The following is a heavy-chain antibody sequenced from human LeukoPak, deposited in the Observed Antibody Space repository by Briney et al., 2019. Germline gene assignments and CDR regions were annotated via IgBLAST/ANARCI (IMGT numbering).Heavy chain of an antibody. CDR2: IIPILGIA. V-gene: IGHV1-69*04. Sequence: SVKVSCKASGGTFSSYAISWVRQAPGQGLEWMGRIIPILGIANYAQKSQGRVTITADKSTSTAYMELSSLRSEDTAVYYCASIGRFGSGSYFRKDYYYGMDVWGQGTTVTVSS. D-gene: IGHD3-10*01. CDR3: ASIGRFGSGSYFRKDYYYGMDV. CDR1: GGTFSSYA. J-gene: IGHJ6*02.